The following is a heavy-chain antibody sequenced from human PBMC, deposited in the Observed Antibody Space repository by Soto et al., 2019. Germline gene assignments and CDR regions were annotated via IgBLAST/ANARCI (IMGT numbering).Heavy chain of an antibody. J-gene: IGHJ2*01. Sequence: EVQLLESGGGLVQPGESLRLSCVASGFTFSNYAMSWVRQAPGKGLEWVSGIGSSGASTYYADSVKGRCTISRDNSKNTLYLQMNSLSAEDTAVYYCAKRCSPGTPVVTVWYFDLWGRGALVTVSS. V-gene: IGHV3-23*01. CDR1: GFTFSNYA. D-gene: IGHD4-17*01. CDR2: IGSSGAST. CDR3: AKRCSPGTPVVTVWYFDL.